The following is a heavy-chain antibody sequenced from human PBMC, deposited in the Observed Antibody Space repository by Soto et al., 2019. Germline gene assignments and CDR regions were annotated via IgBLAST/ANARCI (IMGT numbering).Heavy chain of an antibody. D-gene: IGHD5-18*01. J-gene: IGHJ4*02. Sequence: GTLRLSGAASVFTFRSYAMSWVRQAPGKGLEWVSAISGSGGSTYYADSVKGRFTISRDNSKNTLYLQMNSLRAEDTAVYYCAKGLLYSYGPFDYWGQGTLVTVSS. CDR1: VFTFRSYA. CDR3: AKGLLYSYGPFDY. CDR2: ISGSGGST. V-gene: IGHV3-23*01.